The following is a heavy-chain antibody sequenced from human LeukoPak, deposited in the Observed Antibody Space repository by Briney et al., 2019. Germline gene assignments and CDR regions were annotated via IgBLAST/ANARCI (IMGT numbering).Heavy chain of an antibody. V-gene: IGHV1-69*04. Sequence: GASVKVSCKASGGTFSSYAITWVRQAPGQGLEWMGRIIPILDISNYAQKFQGRVTITADKSTSTAYMELSSRRSEDTAVYYCARGMGLDRGGNSEYYGMDVWGQGTTVTVSS. J-gene: IGHJ6*02. CDR3: ARGMGLDRGGNSEYYGMDV. D-gene: IGHD4-23*01. CDR1: GGTFSSYA. CDR2: IIPILDIS.